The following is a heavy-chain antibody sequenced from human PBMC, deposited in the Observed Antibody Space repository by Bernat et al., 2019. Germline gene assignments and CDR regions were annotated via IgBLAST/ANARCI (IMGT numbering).Heavy chain of an antibody. D-gene: IGHD5-12*01. J-gene: IGHJ4*02. CDR1: GFTVSSNY. V-gene: IGHV3-66*01. Sequence: EVQLVESGGGLVQPGGSLRLSCAASGFTVSSNYMSWVRQAPGKGLECVSVIYSGGSTYYSDSVKGSFTISRDNTKNKLYLQMNSLRAEDTAVYYCARDLGGYGFDYWGQGTLVTVSS. CDR3: ARDLGGYGFDY. CDR2: IYSGGST.